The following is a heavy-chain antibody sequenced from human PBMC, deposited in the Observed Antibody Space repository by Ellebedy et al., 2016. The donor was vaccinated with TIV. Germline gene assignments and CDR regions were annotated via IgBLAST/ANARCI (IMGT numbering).Heavy chain of an antibody. CDR2: ISGSGGKT. D-gene: IGHD1-26*01. J-gene: IGHJ4*02. CDR3: ARDEAEVGATFFGY. V-gene: IGHV3-23*01. CDR1: GFTFSSYA. Sequence: GESLKISCAASGFTFSSYAMSWVRQAPGKGLEWVSTISGSGGKTYYADTVKGRFTSSRDNSKNTMFLQMSSLRAEDTAVYYCARDEAEVGATFFGYWGQGTLVTVSS.